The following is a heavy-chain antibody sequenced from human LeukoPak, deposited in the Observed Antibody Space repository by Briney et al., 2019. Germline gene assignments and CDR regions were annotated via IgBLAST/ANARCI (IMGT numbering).Heavy chain of an antibody. CDR3: ANLGNYDFWSGYPTFDY. J-gene: IGHJ4*02. V-gene: IGHV3-30*02. Sequence: GGSLRLSCAVSGFTFSSYGMHWVRQAPGKGLEWVAFIRYDGSNKYYADSVKGRFTISRDNSKNTLYLQMNSLRAEDTAVYYCANLGNYDFWSGYPTFDYWGQGTLVTVSS. CDR1: GFTFSSYG. D-gene: IGHD3-3*01. CDR2: IRYDGSNK.